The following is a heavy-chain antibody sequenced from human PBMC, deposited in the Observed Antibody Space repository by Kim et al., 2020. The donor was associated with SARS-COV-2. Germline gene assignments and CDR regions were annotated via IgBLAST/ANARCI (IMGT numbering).Heavy chain of an antibody. J-gene: IGHJ3*02. Sequence: GSLRLSCAASGFTFSSSSMNWVRQAPGKGLEWVSSISSSSSYIYYADSVKGRFTISRDNAKNSLYLQMNSLRAEDTAVYYCAREWMNGAFDIWGQGTMVTVSS. CDR2: ISSSSSYI. CDR1: GFTFSSSS. D-gene: IGHD5-12*01. V-gene: IGHV3-21*01. CDR3: AREWMNGAFDI.